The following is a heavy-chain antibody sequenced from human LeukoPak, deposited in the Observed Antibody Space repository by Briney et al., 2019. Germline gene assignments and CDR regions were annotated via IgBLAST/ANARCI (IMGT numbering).Heavy chain of an antibody. J-gene: IGHJ4*02. CDR2: MSPNSGNT. CDR1: GYTFTSYD. CDR3: ARVGYYYDSSGYYYYFDY. V-gene: IGHV1-8*01. Sequence: GASVKVSCKASGYTFTSYDINWVRQATGQGLEWMGWMSPNSGNTGYAQKFQGRVTMIRNTSISTAYMELSSLRSEDTAVYYCARVGYYYDSSGYYYYFDYWGQGTLVTVSS. D-gene: IGHD3-22*01.